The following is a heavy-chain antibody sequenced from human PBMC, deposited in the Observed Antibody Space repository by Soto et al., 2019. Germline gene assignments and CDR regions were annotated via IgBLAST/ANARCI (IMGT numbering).Heavy chain of an antibody. V-gene: IGHV3-15*01. CDR2: IKSKTDGGTT. J-gene: IGHJ4*02. Sequence: RRFSCAASGFTFSNAWMSWVRQAPGKGLEWVGRIKSKTDGGTTDYAAPVKGRFTISRDDSKNTLYLQMNSLKTEDTAVYYCTTSSSGSYPGYWGQGTLVTVSS. CDR1: GFTFSNAW. CDR3: TTSSSGSYPGY. D-gene: IGHD3-10*01.